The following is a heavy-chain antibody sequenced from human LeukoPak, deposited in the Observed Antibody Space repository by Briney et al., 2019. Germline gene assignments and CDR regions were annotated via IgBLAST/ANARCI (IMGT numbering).Heavy chain of an antibody. Sequence: PGRSLRLSCAASGFTFSSYGMHWVRQAPGKGLEWVAVIWYDGSNKYYADSVKGRFTISRDNSKNTLYLQMNSLRAEDTAVYYCARDRHITMVRGAPEPYYFDYWGQGTLVTVSS. CDR2: IWYDGSNK. CDR1: GFTFSSYG. V-gene: IGHV3-33*01. J-gene: IGHJ4*02. D-gene: IGHD3-10*01. CDR3: ARDRHITMVRGAPEPYYFDY.